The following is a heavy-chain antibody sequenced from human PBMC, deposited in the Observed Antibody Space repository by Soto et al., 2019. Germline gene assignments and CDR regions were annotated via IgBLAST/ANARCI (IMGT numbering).Heavy chain of an antibody. CDR3: ARLAGRSSWDPSYYYYGMDA. CDR2: ISAYNGNT. Sequence: ASVKVSCKASGYTFTSYGISWVRQAPGQGLEWMGWISAYNGNTNYAQKLQGRVTMTTDTSTSTAYMELRSLRSDDTAVYYCARLAGRSSWDPSYYYYGMDAWGQGPTVTDS. J-gene: IGHJ6*02. V-gene: IGHV1-18*01. D-gene: IGHD6-13*01. CDR1: GYTFTSYG.